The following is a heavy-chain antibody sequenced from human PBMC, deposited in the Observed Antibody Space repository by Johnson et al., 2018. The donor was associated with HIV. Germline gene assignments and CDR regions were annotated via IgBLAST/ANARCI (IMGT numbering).Heavy chain of an antibody. J-gene: IGHJ3*02. V-gene: IGHV3-66*01. CDR1: GFTVSSNY. CDR3: ARDYSNPPHAFDI. Sequence: MLLVESGGGLVQPGGSLRLSCAASGFTVSSNYMSWVRQAPGKGLEWVSVLYSDGGTYYADSVKGRFTISRDNSKNTLYLQMNSLRAEDTAVYYCARDYSNPPHAFDIWGQGTMVTVSS. D-gene: IGHD4-11*01. CDR2: LYSDGGT.